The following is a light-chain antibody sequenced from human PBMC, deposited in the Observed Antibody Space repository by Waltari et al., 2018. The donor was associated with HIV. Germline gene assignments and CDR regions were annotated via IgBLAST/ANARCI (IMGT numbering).Light chain of an antibody. CDR1: RPNIGSNT. V-gene: IGLV1-44*01. CDR2: HNS. CDR3: AAWDDSVNGLV. Sequence: QSVLTQPPSASGTAGQRVTISCSGTRPNIGSNTVNWYQQLPGTAPKLLIYHNSQRPSGVPDRFSGSKSGTSASLAISGLQSEDEADYYCAAWDDSVNGLVFGGGTKLTV. J-gene: IGLJ3*02.